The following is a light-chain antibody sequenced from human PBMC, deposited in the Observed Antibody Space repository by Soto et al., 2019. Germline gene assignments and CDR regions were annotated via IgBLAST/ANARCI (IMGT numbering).Light chain of an antibody. J-gene: IGKJ5*01. CDR2: DAS. CDR1: QSVSSSY. CDR3: QQSGSPPIA. V-gene: IGKV3D-20*01. Sequence: EIILTQSPATLSLSPGERATLSCGASQSVSSSYVAWYQHRPGLAPRLLIHDASSRATGIPDRFSGTKSGTDLTITISRLEPEDGVGYECQQSGSPPIASGQGTRLEIK.